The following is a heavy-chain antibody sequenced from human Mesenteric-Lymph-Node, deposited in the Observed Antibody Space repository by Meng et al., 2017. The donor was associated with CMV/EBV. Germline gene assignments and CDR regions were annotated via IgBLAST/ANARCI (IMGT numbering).Heavy chain of an antibody. CDR2: IYYSGST. CDR3: AREFGYCSGGSCYGGFFEY. CDR1: ISSGGAD. D-gene: IGHD2-15*01. J-gene: IGHJ4*02. Sequence: ISSGGADWSCVRQNPGKGLEWIEYIYYSGSTYYNPSLKNQVTISVDTSKNQFSLKLSSVTAADTAVYYCAREFGYCSGGSCYGGFFEYWGQGSLVTVSS. V-gene: IGHV4-31*01.